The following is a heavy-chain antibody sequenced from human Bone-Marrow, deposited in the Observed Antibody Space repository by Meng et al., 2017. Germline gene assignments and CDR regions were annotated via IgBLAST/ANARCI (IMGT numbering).Heavy chain of an antibody. CDR2: IYYSGST. J-gene: IGHJ3*02. D-gene: IGHD1-20*01. CDR3: ARQLYRLTGNDAFDI. CDR1: GGSISSGGYY. Sequence: SETLSLTCTVSGGSISSGGYYWSWIRQHPGKGQEWIGYIYYSGSTYYNPSLKSRVTISVDTSKNQFSLKLSSVTAADTAVYYCARQLYRLTGNDAFDIWGQGTMVTVSS. V-gene: IGHV4-31*03.